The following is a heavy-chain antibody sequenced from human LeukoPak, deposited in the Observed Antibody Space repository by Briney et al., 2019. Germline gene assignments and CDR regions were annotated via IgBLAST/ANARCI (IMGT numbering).Heavy chain of an antibody. V-gene: IGHV3-15*01. J-gene: IGHJ6*02. CDR3: RIAVAGPYYGMDV. D-gene: IGHD6-19*01. CDR1: GFTFSTYE. Sequence: PGGSLRLSCAASGFTFSTYEMNWVRQAPGKGLEWVGRIKSKTDSGTTDYAAPVKGRFTISRDDSKNTLYLQMNSLKTEDTAVYYCRIAVAGPYYGMDVWGQGTTVTVSS. CDR2: IKSKTDSGTT.